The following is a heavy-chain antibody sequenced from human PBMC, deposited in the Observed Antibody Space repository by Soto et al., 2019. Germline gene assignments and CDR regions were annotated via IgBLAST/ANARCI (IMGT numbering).Heavy chain of an antibody. V-gene: IGHV3-7*05. D-gene: IGHD6-6*01. CDR3: AREKGQKLNYYGMDV. CDR1: GFPFSSYW. Sequence: PGGSLRLSCAASGFPFSSYWMHWVRQAPGKGLVWVANINNDGSRTYYADSVKGRFTISRDNAKNSLYLQMNSLRAEDTAVYYCAREKGQKLNYYGMDVWGQGTTVTVSS. CDR2: INNDGSRT. J-gene: IGHJ6*02.